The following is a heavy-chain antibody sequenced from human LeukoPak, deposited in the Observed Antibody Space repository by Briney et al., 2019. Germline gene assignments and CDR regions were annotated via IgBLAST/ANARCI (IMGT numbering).Heavy chain of an antibody. D-gene: IGHD3-22*01. CDR2: IYYSGST. CDR1: GGSISSYY. CDR3: ARHHYYYDSSGYWPANYYYGMDV. V-gene: IGHV4-59*08. Sequence: SETLSLTCTVSGGSISSYYWSWIRQPPGKGLEWIGYIYYSGSTNYNPSLKSRVTISVDTSRNQFSLKLSSVTAADTAVYYCARHHYYYDSSGYWPANYYYGMDVWGQGTTVTVSS. J-gene: IGHJ6*02.